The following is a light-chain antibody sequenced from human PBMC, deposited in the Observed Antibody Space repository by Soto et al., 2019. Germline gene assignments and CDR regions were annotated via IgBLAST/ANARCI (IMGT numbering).Light chain of an antibody. J-gene: IGKJ4*01. CDR2: AAS. CDR1: QGVKND. V-gene: IGKV1-6*01. Sequence: AIQMTQSPSSLSASVGDRVTITCRARQGVKNDLGWYQQRPGKAPKLLIYAASSLQSGVPSRFSGSGSGTDFTLTITSLQPEDFATYYCLQDYTYPLTFGGGTKVEIK. CDR3: LQDYTYPLT.